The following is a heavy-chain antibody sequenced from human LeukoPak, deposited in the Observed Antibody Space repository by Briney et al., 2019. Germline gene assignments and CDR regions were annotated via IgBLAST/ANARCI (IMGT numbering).Heavy chain of an antibody. D-gene: IGHD2-2*01. J-gene: IGHJ4*02. CDR2: ISGSGGST. CDR3: AKGYCSSTSCYAGVLVDY. Sequence: GGSLRLSCAASGFTFSSYAMSWVRQAPGKGLEWVSAISGSGGSTYYADSVKGRFTISRDNSKNTLYLQMNSLRAEDTAVYYCAKGYCSSTSCYAGVLVDYWGQGTLVTVSS. V-gene: IGHV3-23*01. CDR1: GFTFSSYA.